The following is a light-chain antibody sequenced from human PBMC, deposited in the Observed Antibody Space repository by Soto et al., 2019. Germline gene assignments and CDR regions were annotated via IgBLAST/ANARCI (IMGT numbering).Light chain of an antibody. CDR2: KDS. Sequence: ELTQPPSVSVSPGQTARITCSGDALPKQYAYWYQQKPGQAPVLVIYKDSERPSGIPERFSGSSSGTTVTLTISGVQAEDEADYYCQSADSSGTYYVFGTGTKVTVL. CDR3: QSADSSGTYYV. V-gene: IGLV3-25*02. J-gene: IGLJ1*01. CDR1: ALPKQY.